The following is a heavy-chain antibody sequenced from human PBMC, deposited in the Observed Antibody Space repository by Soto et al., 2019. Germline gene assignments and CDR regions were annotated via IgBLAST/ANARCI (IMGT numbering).Heavy chain of an antibody. CDR3: ARMGSSGWYQGSYFDY. J-gene: IGHJ4*02. Sequence: QLQLQESGPGLVKPSETLSLTCIVSGGSITRNNHYWGWIRQSPGKGLEWIESILYSGSTNYNPSLKSRVNLSVEAAKNRFSLNMSSVTAADTALYYCARMGSSGWYQGSYFDYWGQGTLVTVSS. CDR2: ILYSGST. V-gene: IGHV4-39*01. CDR1: GGSITRNNHY. D-gene: IGHD6-19*01.